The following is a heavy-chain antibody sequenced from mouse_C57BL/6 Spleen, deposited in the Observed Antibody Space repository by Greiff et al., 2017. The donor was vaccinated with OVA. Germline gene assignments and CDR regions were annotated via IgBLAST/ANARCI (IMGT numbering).Heavy chain of an antibody. D-gene: IGHD1-1*01. J-gene: IGHJ1*03. CDR1: GFTFSDYY. CDR2: ISNGGGST. V-gene: IGHV5-12*01. Sequence: EVHLVESGGGLVQPGGSLKLSCAASGFTFSDYYMYWVRQTPETRLEWVAYISNGGGSTYYPATVKGRFTIPRDNAKHTLYLQMSRLKSEDTAMYYCARFITTVDWYFDVWGTGTTVTVSS. CDR3: ARFITTVDWYFDV.